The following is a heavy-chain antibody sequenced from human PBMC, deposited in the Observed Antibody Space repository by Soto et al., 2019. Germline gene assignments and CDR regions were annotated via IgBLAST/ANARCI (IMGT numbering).Heavy chain of an antibody. CDR3: AREHWPPPGGGGTEPLDI. CDR1: GYSFTSQY. Sequence: QVQLVQSGAEVKKPGASVKISCEASGYSFTSQYVHWVRQAPGQGLEWMGIINPNGGSTTYAQKFPGRGTPDRGPATRNIFVERGRLASGGPAPYYRAREHWPPPGGGGTEPLDIWGQGTMVTVAS. D-gene: IGHD3-16*01. CDR2: INPNGGST. V-gene: IGHV1-46*03. J-gene: IGHJ3*02.